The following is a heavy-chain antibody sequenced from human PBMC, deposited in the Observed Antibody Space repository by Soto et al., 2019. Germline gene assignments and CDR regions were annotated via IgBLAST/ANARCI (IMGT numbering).Heavy chain of an antibody. V-gene: IGHV3-23*01. J-gene: IGHJ4*02. D-gene: IGHD3-10*01. Sequence: EVQLLESGGGFVQPGGSLRLSCAASGFNFNIYAMSWVRQAPGRGLEWVSSITGNGATTYYPDSVKGRFTISRDNSKNTLDLEINSPGGEDTALYYLALDRPNYFGSGGGYYKAGGDYWGQGTLVTVSS. CDR2: ITGNGATT. CDR3: ALDRPNYFGSGGGYYKAGGDY. CDR1: GFNFNIYA.